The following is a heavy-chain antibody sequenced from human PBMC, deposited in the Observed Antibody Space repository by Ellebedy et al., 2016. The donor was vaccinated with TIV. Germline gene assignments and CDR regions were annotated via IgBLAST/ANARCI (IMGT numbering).Heavy chain of an antibody. Sequence: ASVKVSCXASGYTFTKYGISWVRQPPGQGLEWMGWINPNNGATDYAQRSQGRVTLTRDTSISTAYMELYRLRSNDTAVYYCARYVWWGQGTLVTVSS. J-gene: IGHJ4*02. CDR3: ARYVW. V-gene: IGHV1-2*02. D-gene: IGHD3-16*01. CDR1: GYTFTKYG. CDR2: INPNNGAT.